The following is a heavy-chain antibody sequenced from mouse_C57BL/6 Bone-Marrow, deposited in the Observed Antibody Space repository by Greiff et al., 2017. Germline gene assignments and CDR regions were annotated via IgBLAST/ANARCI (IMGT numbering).Heavy chain of an antibody. J-gene: IGHJ4*01. CDR2: IYTSSGNT. Sequence: VQLQQSGAGLARPGESVKLSCEASDYAFTSYGMSWVNQSPGQGLEWVGEIYTSSGNTYYNEKFKGKVTLTADKSYSTAYMELRSLTSEDSAVYFCARYGYYGYYAMDYWGQGTSVTGSS. CDR3: ARYGYYGYYAMDY. D-gene: IGHD2-3*01. V-gene: IGHV1-81*01. CDR1: DYAFTSYG.